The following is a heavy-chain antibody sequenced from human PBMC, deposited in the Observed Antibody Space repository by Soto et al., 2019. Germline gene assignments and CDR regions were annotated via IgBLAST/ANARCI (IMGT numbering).Heavy chain of an antibody. CDR1: GFIFSSSF. J-gene: IGHJ4*02. CDR2: ISGAGDQT. CDR3: AKPTNSWYAGAY. D-gene: IGHD6-13*01. V-gene: IGHV3-23*01. Sequence: EVQLLESGGALVQPGGSLRLSCAASGFIFSSSFVSWFRHAPVKGLEWVSSISGAGDQTYYADYVKGRFTISRDNSKNTLVLHMNSLRAEDTAVFYCAKPTNSWYAGAYWGQGTLVTVSS.